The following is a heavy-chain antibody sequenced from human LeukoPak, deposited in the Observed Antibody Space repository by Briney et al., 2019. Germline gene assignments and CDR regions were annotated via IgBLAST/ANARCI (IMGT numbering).Heavy chain of an antibody. Sequence: SETLSLTCTVSGGSISSSSYYWGWIRQPPGKGLEWIGSIYYSGSTYYNPSLKSRVTISVDTSKNQFSPKLSSVTAADTAVYYCARLKWLRPFDYWGQGTLVTVSS. CDR2: IYYSGST. CDR1: GGSISSSSYY. J-gene: IGHJ4*02. CDR3: ARLKWLRPFDY. D-gene: IGHD5-12*01. V-gene: IGHV4-39*01.